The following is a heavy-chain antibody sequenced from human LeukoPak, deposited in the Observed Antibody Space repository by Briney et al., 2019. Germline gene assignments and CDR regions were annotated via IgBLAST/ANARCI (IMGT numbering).Heavy chain of an antibody. CDR1: GYSFTSYW. CDR2: IYPGDSDT. D-gene: IGHD2-2*01. J-gene: IGHJ5*02. V-gene: IGHV5-51*01. CDR3: ARLPPDIVVLPAATSSWFDP. Sequence: GESLKISCKGSGYSFTSYWIGWVRQMPGKGLEWMGIIYPGDSDTRYSPSFQGQVTISADKSISTAYLQWSSLKASDTAMYYCARLPPDIVVLPAATSSWFDPWGQGTLVTVSS.